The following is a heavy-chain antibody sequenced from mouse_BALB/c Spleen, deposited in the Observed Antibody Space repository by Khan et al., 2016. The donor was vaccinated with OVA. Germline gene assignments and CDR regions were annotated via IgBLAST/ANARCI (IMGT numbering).Heavy chain of an antibody. V-gene: IGHV3-2*02. CDR1: GYSITSGYA. D-gene: IGHD1-1*01. J-gene: IGHJ2*01. CDR3: ARGNYYGYYFDY. CDR2: ISYSGVT. Sequence: EVKLEVSGPGLVKPSQSLSLTCTVTGYSITSGYAWNWIRQFPGNKLEWMGYISYSGVTSYTPSLKSRISITRDTSKNQFFLQLNSVTTEDTATYYCARGNYYGYYFDYWGQGTTLPVSS.